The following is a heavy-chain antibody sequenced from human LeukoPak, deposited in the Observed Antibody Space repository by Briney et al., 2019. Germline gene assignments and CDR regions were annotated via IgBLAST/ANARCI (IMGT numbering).Heavy chain of an antibody. D-gene: IGHD4-17*01. J-gene: IGHJ4*02. CDR3: ATARTLRVTTSFDY. Sequence: GGSLRLSCAASGFTFNSYTMNWVRQAPGRGLEWVSGISGTGGSTYYADSVKGRFTISRDNSKNTLYLQMNSLRAEDTAVYYCATARTLRVTTSFDYWGQGALVTVSS. CDR2: ISGTGGST. CDR1: GFTFNSYT. V-gene: IGHV3-23*01.